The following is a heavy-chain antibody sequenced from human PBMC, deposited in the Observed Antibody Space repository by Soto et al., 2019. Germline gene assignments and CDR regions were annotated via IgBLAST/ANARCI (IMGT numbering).Heavy chain of an antibody. J-gene: IGHJ5*02. CDR2: IKNDGSTT. CDR3: VRDRADKVTDYLPMFDL. Sequence: PGGSLSLSCTASGFSFSDHWMHWIRQAPGKGPVWVSRIKNDGSTTKYADFVKGRFTISRDNAKNSLYLQLNSLGAEDAAVYYCVRDRADKVTDYLPMFDLWGQGA. CDR1: GFSFSDHW. V-gene: IGHV3-74*01. D-gene: IGHD4-17*01.